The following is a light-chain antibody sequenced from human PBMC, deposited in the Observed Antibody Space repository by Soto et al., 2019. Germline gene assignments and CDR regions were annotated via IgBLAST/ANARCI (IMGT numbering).Light chain of an antibody. CDR1: QSISSW. Sequence: DIQMTQSPSTLSASVGDRVTITCRASQSISSWLAWYQQKPGKAPKPLIYKASNLESGVPSRFSGSVSGTEFTLTISSLQPDDFATYYRQQYNSYPYTFGQGTKLEIK. CDR3: QQYNSYPYT. J-gene: IGKJ2*01. CDR2: KAS. V-gene: IGKV1-5*03.